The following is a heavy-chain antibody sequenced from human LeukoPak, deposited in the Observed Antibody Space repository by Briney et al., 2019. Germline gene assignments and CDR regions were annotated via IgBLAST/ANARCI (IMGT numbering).Heavy chain of an antibody. CDR2: INHSGST. D-gene: IGHD6-19*01. V-gene: IGHV4-34*01. CDR3: ARERISIAVAGRRYRNWFDP. Sequence: SETLSLTCAVHGGSFSGYYWSWIRQPPGKGLEWIGEINHSGSTNYNPSLKSRVTISVDTSKNQFSLKLSSVTAADTAVYYCARERISIAVAGRRYRNWFDPWGQGTLVTVSS. CDR1: GGSFSGYY. J-gene: IGHJ5*02.